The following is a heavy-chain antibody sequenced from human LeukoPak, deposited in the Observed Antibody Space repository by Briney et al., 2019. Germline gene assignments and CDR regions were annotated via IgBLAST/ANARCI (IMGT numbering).Heavy chain of an antibody. Sequence: GGSLRLSCAASGFTFSNAWMSWVRQAPGKGLEWVGRIKSKTDGGTTDYAAPVKGRFTISRDDSKNTLYLQMNSLRAEDTTVYYCTSNFHGDYHYWGQGTLVTVSS. CDR1: GFTFSNAW. V-gene: IGHV3-15*05. J-gene: IGHJ4*02. D-gene: IGHD4-17*01. CDR2: IKSKTDGGTT. CDR3: TSNFHGDYHY.